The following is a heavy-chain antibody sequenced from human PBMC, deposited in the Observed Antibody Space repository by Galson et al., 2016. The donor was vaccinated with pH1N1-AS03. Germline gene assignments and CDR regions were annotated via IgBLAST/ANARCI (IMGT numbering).Heavy chain of an antibody. D-gene: IGHD2-21*01. J-gene: IGHJ6*02. V-gene: IGHV4-59*08. CDR1: GGSVNGYY. CDR3: GRHLRNSYSMDV. CDR2: IFYIGDT. Sequence: ETLSLTCTVSGGSVNGYYWTWIRQPPGKGLEWIGQIFYIGDTLYTPSLRGRVTMSVDTSKNQLSLRLSSVTAADTAVYYCGRHLRNSYSMDVWGQGTTVTVSS.